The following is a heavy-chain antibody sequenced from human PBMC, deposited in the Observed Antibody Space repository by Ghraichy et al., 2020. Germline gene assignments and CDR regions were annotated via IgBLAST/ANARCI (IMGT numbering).Heavy chain of an antibody. CDR3: ARNPVFRAGFDP. CDR1: GVSISSYY. D-gene: IGHD3-10*01. V-gene: IGHV4-59*01. Sequence: SQTLSLTCTVSGVSISSYYWNWIRQPPGKGLEWIGYIYYSGSTNYNPSLKSRVTISVDTSKNQFSLTLSSVTAADTAVYYCARNPVFRAGFDPWGQGTLVTVSS. CDR2: IYYSGST. J-gene: IGHJ5*02.